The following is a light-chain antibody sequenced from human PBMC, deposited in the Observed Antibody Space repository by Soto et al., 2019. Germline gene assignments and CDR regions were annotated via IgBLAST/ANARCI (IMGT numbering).Light chain of an antibody. CDR2: AAS. V-gene: IGKV1-39*01. Sequence: DIQMTQSPSSLSASVGDRVTITFRASQSISSYLNWYQQKPGKAPILLIYAASSLQSGVPSRFSGSGSGTDFTLTISSLQPEDCAIYFCQQANSFPITFGQGTRLEIK. CDR3: QQANSFPIT. CDR1: QSISSY. J-gene: IGKJ5*01.